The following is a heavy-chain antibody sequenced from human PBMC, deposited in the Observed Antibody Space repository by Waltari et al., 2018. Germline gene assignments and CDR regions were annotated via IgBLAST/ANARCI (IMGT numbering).Heavy chain of an antibody. CDR3: ARDGTHGQDQMVYAYDAFDI. CDR2: INPSGGST. J-gene: IGHJ3*02. Sequence: QVQLVQSGAEVKKPGASVKVSCKASGYTFTSYYMHWVRQAPGQGLEWMGIINPSGGSTSHAQKFQGRVTMTRDTSTSTVYMELSSLRSEDTAVYYCARDGTHGQDQMVYAYDAFDIWGQGTMVTVSS. V-gene: IGHV1-46*01. CDR1: GYTFTSYY. D-gene: IGHD2-8*01.